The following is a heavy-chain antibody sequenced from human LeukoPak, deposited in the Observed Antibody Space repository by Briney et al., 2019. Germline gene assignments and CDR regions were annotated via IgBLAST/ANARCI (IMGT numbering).Heavy chain of an antibody. J-gene: IGHJ4*02. Sequence: PGGSLRLSCSASGFTFSSYAMHWVRQAPGKGLEYVSAISNNGGSAYYADSEKGRFTISRDNSRNTLYLQMSSLKAEDTAVYYCVKARWLQLPLYWGQGTLVTVSS. D-gene: IGHD5-24*01. CDR3: VKARWLQLPLY. V-gene: IGHV3-64D*09. CDR1: GFTFSSYA. CDR2: ISNNGGSA.